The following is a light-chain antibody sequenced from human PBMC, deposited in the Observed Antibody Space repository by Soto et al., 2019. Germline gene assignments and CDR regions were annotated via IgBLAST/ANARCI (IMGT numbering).Light chain of an antibody. CDR3: QQYNNSPLT. J-gene: IGKJ5*01. CDR1: QSMSINY. V-gene: IGKV3-20*01. Sequence: EIVWTQSPGTLSLSPGERTTLSCRASQSMSINYLAWYQQKPGQAPRLLVYGASNRATGIPDRFSGSGSGTDFTLTISRLEPEDFAVYYCQQYNNSPLTFGQGTRLEIK. CDR2: GAS.